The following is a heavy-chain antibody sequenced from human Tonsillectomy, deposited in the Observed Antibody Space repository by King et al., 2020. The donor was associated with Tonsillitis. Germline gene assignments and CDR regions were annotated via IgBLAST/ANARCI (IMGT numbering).Heavy chain of an antibody. D-gene: IGHD1-26*01. CDR1: GFSLTTSGEG. J-gene: IGHJ4*02. Sequence: TLKESGPTLVKPTQTLTLTCTFSGFSLTTSGEGVGWIRQPPGKALEWLALIYLTDDKRSSPSLKSRLTITQDPSKHQVVLTMTNMDPVDTATYYCAHRQTSSGSYYDPGYFDYWGQGTLVTVSS. CDR2: IYLTDDK. CDR3: AHRQTSSGSYYDPGYFDY. V-gene: IGHV2-5*01.